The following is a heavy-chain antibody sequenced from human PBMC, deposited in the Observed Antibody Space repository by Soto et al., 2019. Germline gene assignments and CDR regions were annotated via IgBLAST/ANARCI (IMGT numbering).Heavy chain of an antibody. CDR2: IYYSGST. CDR3: ATYGSGTYKPTTFDY. Sequence: QVQLQESGPGLVKPSQTLSLTCTVSGGSISSGGYYWSWIRQHPGKGLEWIGYIYYSGSTYYNPSLKSRVTISVATSKNQFSLKLSSVTAAYTAVYYCATYGSGTYKPTTFDYWGQGTLVTVSS. V-gene: IGHV4-31*03. D-gene: IGHD3-10*01. CDR1: GGSISSGGYY. J-gene: IGHJ4*02.